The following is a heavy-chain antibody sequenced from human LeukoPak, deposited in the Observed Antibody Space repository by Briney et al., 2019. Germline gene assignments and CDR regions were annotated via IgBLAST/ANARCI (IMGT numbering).Heavy chain of an antibody. V-gene: IGHV1-2*02. D-gene: IGHD3-22*01. J-gene: IGHJ4*02. CDR3: ARDQYYYDSSGYYVL. CDR1: GYTFTGYY. Sequence: GASVKVSCKASGYTFTGYYMHWVRQAPGQGLEWMGWINPNSGGTNYAQKFQGRVTMTRDTSISTAYMELSRLRSDDTAVYYCARDQYYYDSSGYYVLWGQGTRVTVSS. CDR2: INPNSGGT.